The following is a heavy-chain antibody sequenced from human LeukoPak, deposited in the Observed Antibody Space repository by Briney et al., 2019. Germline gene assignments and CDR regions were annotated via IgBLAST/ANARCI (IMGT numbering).Heavy chain of an antibody. J-gene: IGHJ4*02. V-gene: IGHV3-74*01. Sequence: GSLRLSCADSGFTFSSHWMHWVRQAPGKGLVWVSRIKYDASSTYYADSVKGRFTISRDNSKNTLYLQMNSLRAEDTAVYYCATELPTQPYYDFWSGEPYFDYWGQGTLVTVSS. CDR1: GFTFSSHW. D-gene: IGHD3-3*01. CDR2: IKYDASST. CDR3: ATELPTQPYYDFWSGEPYFDY.